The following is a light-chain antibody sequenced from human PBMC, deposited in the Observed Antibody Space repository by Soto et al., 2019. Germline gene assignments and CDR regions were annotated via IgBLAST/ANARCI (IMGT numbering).Light chain of an antibody. V-gene: IGLV4-69*01. CDR2: LNSDGSH. CDR3: QTWGSGIVV. CDR1: SGHSNYA. J-gene: IGLJ2*01. Sequence: QPVLTQSPSASASLGDSVKLTCTLSSGHSNYAIAWHQQQSEKGPRYLMKLNSDGSHSKGDGIPDRFSGSSSGAERHLTISSLQSEEEADYCCQTWGSGIVVFGGGTKVTVL.